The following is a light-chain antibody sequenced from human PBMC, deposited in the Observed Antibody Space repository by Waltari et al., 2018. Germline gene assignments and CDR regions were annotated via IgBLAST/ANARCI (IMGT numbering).Light chain of an antibody. CDR3: QNHERLPAT. Sequence: EIVLTQSPGTLSLSPGARATLSCRASQSIGRYFAWYQQKPDQAPRLLIYGASSRATGIPDRFSGSGSGTDFSLTISRLEPEDFAVYYCQNHERLPATFGQGTKVEIK. V-gene: IGKV3-20*01. CDR2: GAS. CDR1: QSIGRY. J-gene: IGKJ1*01.